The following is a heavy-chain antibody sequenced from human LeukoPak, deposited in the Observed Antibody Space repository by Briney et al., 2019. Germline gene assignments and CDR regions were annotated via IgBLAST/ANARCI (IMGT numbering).Heavy chain of an antibody. CDR1: GGAFTGYD. V-gene: IGHV4-34*01. CDR3: ARGLNLVGAYYFDY. D-gene: IGHD1-26*01. J-gene: IGHJ4*02. CDR2: INHSGST. Sequence: SHTLSLTCAGDGGAFTGYDWSWIWKPQGTGKEWEWEINHSGSTNYNPSLKSRVTISVDTSKNQFSLKLSSVTAADTAVYYCARGLNLVGAYYFDYWGQGTLVTVSS.